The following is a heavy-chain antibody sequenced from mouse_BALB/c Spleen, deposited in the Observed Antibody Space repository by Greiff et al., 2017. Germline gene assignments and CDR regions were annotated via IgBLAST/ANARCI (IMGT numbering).Heavy chain of an antibody. CDR2: INPSSGYT. CDR3: ARSRKEIYDGYYGAMDY. V-gene: IGHV1-4*01. Sequence: QVQLQQSGAELARPGASVKMSCKASGYTFTSYTMHWVKQRPGQGLEWIGYINPSSGYTNYIQKFKDKATLTADKSSSTAYMQLSSLTSEDSAVYYCARSRKEIYDGYYGAMDYWGQGTSVTVSS. J-gene: IGHJ4*01. D-gene: IGHD2-3*01. CDR1: GYTFTSYT.